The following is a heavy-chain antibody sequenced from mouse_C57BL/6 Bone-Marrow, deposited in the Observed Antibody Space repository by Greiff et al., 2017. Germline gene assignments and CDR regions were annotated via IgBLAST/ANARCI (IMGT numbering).Heavy chain of an antibody. D-gene: IGHD2-10*01. V-gene: IGHV1-54*01. Sequence: VQLQQSGAELVRPGTSVKVSCKASGYAFTNYLIEWVKQRPGQGLEWIGVINPGSGGTNYNEKFKGKATLTADKSSSTAYMQLSSQTSEDSAVYFCARLGPYPYYFDYGGQGTTLTVSS. CDR2: INPGSGGT. J-gene: IGHJ2*01. CDR3: ARLGPYPYYFDY. CDR1: GYAFTNYL.